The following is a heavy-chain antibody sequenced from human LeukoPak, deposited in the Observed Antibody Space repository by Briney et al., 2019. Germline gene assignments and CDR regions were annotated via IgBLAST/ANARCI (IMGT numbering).Heavy chain of an antibody. D-gene: IGHD1-26*01. CDR1: GLTFSSNG. Sequence: GGSLRLSCSASGLTFSSNGLHWVRQLQGKGLEDVSGISNKGGSTYYEASVKGGFTISRDNSKNTLHLQMSSLRADDTAVYYCVKSGTWADFDSWGQGTLVTVSS. CDR2: ISNKGGST. CDR3: VKSGTWADFDS. V-gene: IGHV3-64D*09. J-gene: IGHJ4*02.